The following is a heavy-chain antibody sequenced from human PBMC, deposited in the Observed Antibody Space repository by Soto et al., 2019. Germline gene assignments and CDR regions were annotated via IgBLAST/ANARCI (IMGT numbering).Heavy chain of an antibody. J-gene: IGHJ6*03. V-gene: IGHV1-69*05. Sequence: SVKVSCKASGVTFSSYDISWVRQAPGQGLEWMGGIIPIFGTANYAQKFQGRVTMTRDTSTSTVYMELSSLRSEDTAVYYCARGHHYDFWSGYSPMDVWGKGTTVTVSS. D-gene: IGHD3-3*01. CDR2: IIPIFGTA. CDR1: GVTFSSYD. CDR3: ARGHHYDFWSGYSPMDV.